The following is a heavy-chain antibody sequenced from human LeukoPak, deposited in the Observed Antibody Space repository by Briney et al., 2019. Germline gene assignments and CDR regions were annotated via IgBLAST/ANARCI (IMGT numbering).Heavy chain of an antibody. CDR1: GGSISSDY. J-gene: IGHJ5*02. CDR3: AGTKQTVNWFDP. Sequence: SETLSLTCTVSGGSISSDYGSWIPQPPGKGLEWVGYIYYSGSTNYNPSLKSRVTISFDTTKNQFSLKLRSVTAADTAVYYCAGTKQTVNWFDPWGQGTLVIVAS. V-gene: IGHV4-59*08. D-gene: IGHD6-13*01. CDR2: IYYSGST.